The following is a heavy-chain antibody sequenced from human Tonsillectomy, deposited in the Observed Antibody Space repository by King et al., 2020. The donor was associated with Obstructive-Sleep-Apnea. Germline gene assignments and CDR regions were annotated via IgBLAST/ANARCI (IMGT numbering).Heavy chain of an antibody. CDR2: ISYDGSNK. D-gene: IGHD6-13*01. J-gene: IGHJ4*02. CDR3: AKDSNSNSWYDYFDY. Sequence: VQLVESGGGVVQPGRSLRLSCAASGFTFSYYAIHWVRQAPGKGLEWGSVISYDGSNKYYADSVKGRFTISRDNSKNTLYLQMNSLRAEDTAVYYCAKDSNSNSWYDYFDYWGQGTLVTVSS. V-gene: IGHV3-30-3*01. CDR1: GFTFSYYA.